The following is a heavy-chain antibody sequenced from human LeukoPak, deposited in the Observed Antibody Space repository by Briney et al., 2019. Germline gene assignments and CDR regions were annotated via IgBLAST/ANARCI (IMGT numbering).Heavy chain of an antibody. V-gene: IGHV3-64*01. CDR1: GFTFSSYA. Sequence: PGGSLRLSCAASGFTFSSYAMHWVRQAPGKGLEYVSAISSNGGSTYYANSVKGRFTISRDNSKNTLYLQMGSLRAEDMAVYYCASSANSKIWFGELLPDYWGQGTLVTVSS. CDR3: ASSANSKIWFGELLPDY. D-gene: IGHD3-10*01. J-gene: IGHJ4*02. CDR2: ISSNGGST.